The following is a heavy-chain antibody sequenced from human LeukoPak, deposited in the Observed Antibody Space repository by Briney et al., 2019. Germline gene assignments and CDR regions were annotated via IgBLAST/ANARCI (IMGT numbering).Heavy chain of an antibody. D-gene: IGHD3-9*01. V-gene: IGHV3-30*14. CDR3: ARVHDTTGYYHYFDS. J-gene: IGHJ4*02. CDR1: GFTFSTYP. CDR2: ISHHGSNE. Sequence: GGSLRLSCEASGFTFSTYPMHWVRQAPDKGLEWVAMISHHGSNEYYADSVKGRFTISRDNSKNTLYLQMNNSRVEDTAIYYCARVHDTTGYYHYFDSWGQGTLVTVSS.